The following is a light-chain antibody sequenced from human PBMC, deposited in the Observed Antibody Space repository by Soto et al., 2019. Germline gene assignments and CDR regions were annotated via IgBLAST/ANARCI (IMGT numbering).Light chain of an antibody. J-gene: IGLJ3*02. Sequence: QAVVTQSPSASGTPGQRVTISCSGSSSNIGSNTVNWYQQLPGTAPKHLIFSNNQRPSGVPDRFSGSKSGTSASLAISGLQPEDEADYYCAAWDDSLSWVFGGGTKLTVL. V-gene: IGLV1-44*01. CDR2: SNN. CDR1: SSNIGSNT. CDR3: AAWDDSLSWV.